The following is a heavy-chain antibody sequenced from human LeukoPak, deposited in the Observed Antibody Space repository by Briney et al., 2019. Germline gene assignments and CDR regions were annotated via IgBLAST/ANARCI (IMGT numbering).Heavy chain of an antibody. Sequence: GGSLKLSCATSGFTFSVSALHWVRQASGKGLEWVGHIRTKTNNYATAYGASVKGRFTISRDDSKNRAYLQMNSLRAEDTAVYYCASLYSNYVGYWGQGTLVTVSS. CDR2: IRTKTNNYAT. CDR1: GFTFSVSA. J-gene: IGHJ4*02. D-gene: IGHD4-11*01. CDR3: ASLYSNYVGY. V-gene: IGHV3-73*01.